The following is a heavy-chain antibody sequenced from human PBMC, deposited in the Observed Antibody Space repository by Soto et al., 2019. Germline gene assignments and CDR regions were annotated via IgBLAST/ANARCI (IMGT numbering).Heavy chain of an antibody. J-gene: IGHJ4*02. V-gene: IGHV3-30*18. CDR3: AKGGIGDIAVAGNYFDY. CDR1: GFTFSSYG. Sequence: GGSLRLSCAASGFTFSSYGMHWVRQAPGKGLEWVAVISYDGSNKYYADSVKGRFTISRDNSKNTLYLQMNSLRAEDTAVYYCAKGGIGDIAVAGNYFDYWGQGTLVTVSS. D-gene: IGHD6-19*01. CDR2: ISYDGSNK.